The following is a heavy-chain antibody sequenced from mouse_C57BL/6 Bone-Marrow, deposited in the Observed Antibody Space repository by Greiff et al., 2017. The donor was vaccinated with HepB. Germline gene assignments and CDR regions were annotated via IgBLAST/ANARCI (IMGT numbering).Heavy chain of an antibody. CDR2: IHPNSGST. Sequence: VQLQQPGAELVKPGASVKLSCKASGYTFTSYWMHWVKQRPGQGLEWIGMIHPNSGSTNYNEKFKSKATLTVDKSSSTAYMQLSSLTSEDSAVYYCARSGYSYYCGSSYSYYFDYWGQGTTLTVSS. J-gene: IGHJ2*01. CDR1: GYTFTSYW. CDR3: ARSGYSYYCGSSYSYYFDY. D-gene: IGHD1-1*01. V-gene: IGHV1-64*01.